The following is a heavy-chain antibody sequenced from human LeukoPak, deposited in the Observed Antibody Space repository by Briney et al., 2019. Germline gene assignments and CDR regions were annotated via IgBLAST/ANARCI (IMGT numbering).Heavy chain of an antibody. D-gene: IGHD3-9*01. CDR2: INPGDSDT. J-gene: IGHJ4*02. CDR3: ARLPYYDILTGYSYFVY. V-gene: IGHV5-51*01. CDR1: GYSYTTYW. Sequence: GESLKISCKDSGYSYTTYWIGWVRQMPGKGLEWIGIINPGDSDTKNSPSLHCQCTMSADKSISTAYLQWSSLKASDTAMYYCARLPYYDILTGYSYFVYWGQGTLVTVSS.